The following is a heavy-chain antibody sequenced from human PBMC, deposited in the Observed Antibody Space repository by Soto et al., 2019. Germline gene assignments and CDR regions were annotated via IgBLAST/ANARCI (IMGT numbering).Heavy chain of an antibody. V-gene: IGHV1-69*02. CDR2: VNPIVGMS. Sequence: VQLVQSGAEVKKPGSSVKVSCTASEGTFNFYSINWVRQAPGQGLEWVWRVNPIVGMSNYGQKCQGRVSTTANKSATTASMSLYSLTSADTDIYYCATIYGSGMIPFDSLGQCNLITVSS. J-gene: IGHJ4*02. CDR1: EGTFNFYS. CDR3: ATIYGSGMIPFDS. D-gene: IGHD3-22*01.